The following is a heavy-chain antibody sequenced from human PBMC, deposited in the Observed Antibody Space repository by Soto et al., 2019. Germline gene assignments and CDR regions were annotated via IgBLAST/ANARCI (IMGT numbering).Heavy chain of an antibody. CDR1: GFTFSNYW. Sequence: EVQLVESGGGLVQPGGSLRLSCTASGFTFSNYWMSWVRQAPGKGLVWVSRINSDGSSTSYADSVKGRFTISRDNAKNTLYLQMNSLRAEDTAVYYCARVSSSSWGTLDYWGQGTLVTVSS. D-gene: IGHD6-13*01. CDR3: ARVSSSSWGTLDY. V-gene: IGHV3-74*02. J-gene: IGHJ4*02. CDR2: INSDGSST.